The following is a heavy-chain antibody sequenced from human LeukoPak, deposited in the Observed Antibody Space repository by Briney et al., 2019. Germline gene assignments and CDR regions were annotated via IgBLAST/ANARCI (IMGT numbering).Heavy chain of an antibody. J-gene: IGHJ4*02. V-gene: IGHV4-59*01. CDR3: ARAPYYYGSGCFDQ. Sequence: PSETLSLTCSVSGGXFSSYYWSWIRQPPGKGLEWIAYIYYSGSTNYNPSLKSRVTISVDTSKNQFSLKLSSVTAADTAVYYCARAPYYYGSGCFDQWGQGTLVTVSS. CDR1: GGXFSSYY. CDR2: IYYSGST. D-gene: IGHD3-10*01.